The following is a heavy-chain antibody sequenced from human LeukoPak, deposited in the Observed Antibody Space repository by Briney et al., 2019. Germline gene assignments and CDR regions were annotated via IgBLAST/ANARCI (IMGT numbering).Heavy chain of an antibody. CDR2: VYYSGDT. V-gene: IGHV4-39*02. CDR1: GGSIHNSNYY. Sequence: SETLSLTCTVSGGSIHNSNYYWGWIRQPPGKGLEWIGSVYYSGDTYYNPSLKSRVSISVDTSRNQFSLRLTSVTAADTAVYYCARDGIAAAGTYYYYYMDVWGKGTTVTVSS. J-gene: IGHJ6*03. CDR3: ARDGIAAAGTYYYYYMDV. D-gene: IGHD6-13*01.